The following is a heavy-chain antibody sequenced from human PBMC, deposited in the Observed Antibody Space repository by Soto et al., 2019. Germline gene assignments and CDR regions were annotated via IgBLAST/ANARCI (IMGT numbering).Heavy chain of an antibody. CDR2: ISWDDDV. CDR3: ALRRGYYDSSGYYRGHWFDS. J-gene: IGHJ5*01. Sequence: SGPTRENPIQTLTPTCTFSGFSLSTSEVGVGWIRQPPGKALEWLALISWDDDVRYRPSLKSRLNITKDTSKSQVVLTRTNMDPVDTATYYCALRRGYYDSSGYYRGHWFDSWGQGTLVTVSS. V-gene: IGHV2-5*02. D-gene: IGHD3-22*01. CDR1: GFSLSTSEVG.